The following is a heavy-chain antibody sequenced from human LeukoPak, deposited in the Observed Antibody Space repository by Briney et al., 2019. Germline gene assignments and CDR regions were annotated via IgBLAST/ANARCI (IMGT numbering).Heavy chain of an antibody. V-gene: IGHV3-66*02. CDR1: GFTFSSYG. Sequence: GGSLRLSCAASGFTFSSYGMHWVRQTPGKGLECISVIYSGGGTYYADSVKSRFTISRDNSKNMLFLQMNSLRTEDTALYYCARTSGSFAGYFDFWGQGTLVTVSS. J-gene: IGHJ4*02. CDR2: IYSGGGT. CDR3: ARTSGSFAGYFDF. D-gene: IGHD1-26*01.